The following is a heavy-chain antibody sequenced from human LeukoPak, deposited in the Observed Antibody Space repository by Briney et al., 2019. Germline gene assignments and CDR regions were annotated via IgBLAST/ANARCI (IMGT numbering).Heavy chain of an antibody. D-gene: IGHD3-22*01. CDR1: GYTFTGYY. Sequence: GASVKVSCKASGYTFTGYYMHWVRQAPGQGLEWMGWINPNSGGTNYAQKFQGRVTMTRDTSISTAYMELSRLRSEDTAVYYCARGDYDSSGYYYPFDYWGQGTLVTVSS. CDR3: ARGDYDSSGYYYPFDY. J-gene: IGHJ4*02. V-gene: IGHV1-2*02. CDR2: INPNSGGT.